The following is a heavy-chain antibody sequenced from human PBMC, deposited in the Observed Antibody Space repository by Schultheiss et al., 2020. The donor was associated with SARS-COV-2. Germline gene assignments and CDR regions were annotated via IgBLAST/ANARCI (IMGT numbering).Heavy chain of an antibody. CDR2: TRNKANSYTT. CDR3: ARHLPMGYDFWSGDFDF. V-gene: IGHV3-72*01. Sequence: GGSLRLSCAASGFTFSDHYMDWVRQAPGKGLEWVGRTRNKANSYTTEYAASVKGRFTISRDDSKNSLYLQMNSLKTEDTAVYYCARHLPMGYDFWSGDFDFWGQGTLVTVSS. J-gene: IGHJ4*02. CDR1: GFTFSDHY. D-gene: IGHD3-3*01.